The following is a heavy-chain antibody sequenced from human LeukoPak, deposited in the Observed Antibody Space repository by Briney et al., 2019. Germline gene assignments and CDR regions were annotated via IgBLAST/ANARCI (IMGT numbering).Heavy chain of an antibody. V-gene: IGHV1-2*06. CDR1: GYTFTNDD. Sequence: ASVKVSCKASGYTFTNDDIHWVRQAPGQGLEWMGRINPNSGGTNYAQKFQGRVTMTRDTSISTAHMELSRLRSDDTAVYYCARDPVYYDSSGYNDAFDIWGQGTMVTVSS. J-gene: IGHJ3*02. CDR3: ARDPVYYDSSGYNDAFDI. CDR2: INPNSGGT. D-gene: IGHD3-22*01.